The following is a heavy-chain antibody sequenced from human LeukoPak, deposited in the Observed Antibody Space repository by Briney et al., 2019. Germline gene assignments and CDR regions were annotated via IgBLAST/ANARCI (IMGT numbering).Heavy chain of an antibody. CDR1: GFIFSNYD. Sequence: GGSLRLSCAASGFIFSNYDMSWARQAPGKGLEWVSGIRGSGGSTNYADSVQARFPISRQNTKNTLYLQMDSLRGEDTAVYYCAKRRQNSYGYEGFFAYWGQGSLVTVSS. V-gene: IGHV3-23*01. D-gene: IGHD5-18*01. J-gene: IGHJ4*02. CDR3: AKRRQNSYGYEGFFAY. CDR2: IRGSGGST.